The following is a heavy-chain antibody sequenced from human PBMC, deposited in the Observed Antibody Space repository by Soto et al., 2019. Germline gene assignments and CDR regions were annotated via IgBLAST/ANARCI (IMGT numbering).Heavy chain of an antibody. D-gene: IGHD2-21*01. CDR1: GYTFTSYG. J-gene: IGHJ4*02. Sequence: ASVWVSCKTSGYTFTSYGISWVRQAPGQGLEWMGWISAYNGNTNYAQKLQGRVTMTTDTSTSTAYMELRSLRSDDTAVYYCARDQSYGGAFDYWGQGTLVTVSS. CDR3: ARDQSYGGAFDY. CDR2: ISAYNGNT. V-gene: IGHV1-18*01.